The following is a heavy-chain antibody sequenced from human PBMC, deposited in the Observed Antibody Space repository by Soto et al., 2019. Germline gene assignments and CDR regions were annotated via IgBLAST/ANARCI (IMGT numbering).Heavy chain of an antibody. D-gene: IGHD6-13*01. Sequence: EVQLVESGGGLIQPGGSLRLSCAASGFTVSSNYMSWVRQAPGKGLEWVSVIYSGGSTYYADSVKGRFTISRDNSKNKLYLQMNSLRAEDTAVYYCARDGGGSSSPGYYYYGMDVWGQGTTVTVSS. V-gene: IGHV3-53*01. CDR3: ARDGGGSSSPGYYYYGMDV. J-gene: IGHJ6*02. CDR2: IYSGGST. CDR1: GFTVSSNY.